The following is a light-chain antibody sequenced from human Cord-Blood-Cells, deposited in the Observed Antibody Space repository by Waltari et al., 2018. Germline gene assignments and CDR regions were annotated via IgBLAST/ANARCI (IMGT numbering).Light chain of an antibody. V-gene: IGLV2-23*01. J-gene: IGLJ3*02. CDR2: EGS. Sequence: QSALTQPASVSGSPGQSITISCTGTSSDVGRYNLVSWYQQRPGKAPKLMIYEGSKRPSGVSNRFSGSKSGNTASLTISGLQAEDEADYYCCSYAGSSRVFGGGTKLTVL. CDR3: CSYAGSSRV. CDR1: SSDVGRYNL.